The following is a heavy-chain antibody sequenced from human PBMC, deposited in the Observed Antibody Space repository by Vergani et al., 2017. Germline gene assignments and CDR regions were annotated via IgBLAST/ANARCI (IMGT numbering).Heavy chain of an antibody. CDR3: ARGRLVTTVTTGGYYYYYMDF. CDR2: IIPIFGTA. V-gene: IGHV1-69*01. Sequence: QVQLVQSGAEVKKPGSSVKVSCKASGGTFSSYAISWVRQATGQGLEWMGGIIPIFGTANYAQKFQGRVTITADESTSTAYMELSSLRSEDTAVYYCARGRLVTTVTTGGYYYYYMDFWGKGTTVTVSS. J-gene: IGHJ6*03. D-gene: IGHD4-17*01. CDR1: GGTFSSYA.